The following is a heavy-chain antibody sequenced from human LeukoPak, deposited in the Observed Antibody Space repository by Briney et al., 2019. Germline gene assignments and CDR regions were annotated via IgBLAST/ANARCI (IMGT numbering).Heavy chain of an antibody. CDR2: ISGSGGST. J-gene: IGHJ4*02. D-gene: IGHD2-15*01. Sequence: GGSLTLSCAASGFTFSSYAMSWVRRAPGKGLEWVSGISGSGGSTYYADSVKGRFTISRDNSKNTLSLQMNSLRAEDAAVYYCWTEGCCSGCDCYTYFDYCGQGTLGPVSS. CDR3: WTEGCCSGCDCYTYFDY. CDR1: GFTFSSYA. V-gene: IGHV3-23*01.